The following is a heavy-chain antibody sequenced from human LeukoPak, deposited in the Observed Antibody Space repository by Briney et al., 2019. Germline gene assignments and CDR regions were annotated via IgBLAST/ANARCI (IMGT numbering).Heavy chain of an antibody. Sequence: PGGSLRLSCAASGFTFSSYSMNWVRQAPGKGLEWVSSISSSSSYIYYADSVKGRFTISRDNAKNSLYLQMNSLRAEDTAVYYCARDQRYFDWLSPLDYWGQGTLVTVSS. CDR1: GFTFSSYS. CDR2: ISSSSSYI. CDR3: ARDQRYFDWLSPLDY. D-gene: IGHD3-9*01. J-gene: IGHJ4*02. V-gene: IGHV3-21*01.